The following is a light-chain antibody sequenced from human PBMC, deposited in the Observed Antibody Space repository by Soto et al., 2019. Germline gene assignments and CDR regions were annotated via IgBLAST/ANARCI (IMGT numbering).Light chain of an antibody. Sequence: EIVLSQSPGTLSLSPGERATLSCRASQSVSSRYLGWYQQKPGHAPRLLVYAASSRATGIPDRFSGSGSGTDFTLTISRLEPEDFAVYYCQQYGSSPTTFGQGTKVEIK. CDR1: QSVSSRY. J-gene: IGKJ1*01. CDR3: QQYGSSPTT. CDR2: AAS. V-gene: IGKV3-20*01.